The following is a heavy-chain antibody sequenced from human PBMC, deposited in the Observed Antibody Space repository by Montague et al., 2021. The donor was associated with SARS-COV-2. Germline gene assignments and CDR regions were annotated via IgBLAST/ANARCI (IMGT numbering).Heavy chain of an antibody. CDR2: VLYNKGT. D-gene: IGHD3-9*01. V-gene: IGHV4-59*08. J-gene: IGHJ4*02. CDR1: GDSVTDYY. CDR3: VRHPNYDGLNGPPDF. Sequence: SETLSLTCTVSGDSVTDYYLSWIQQPPGRGLEWVGDVLYNKGTNFNLSHKSRVAISVDTSKNQFSLRLTSVTAADTAFYYCVRHPNYDGLNGPPDFWDQGTLVTVSS.